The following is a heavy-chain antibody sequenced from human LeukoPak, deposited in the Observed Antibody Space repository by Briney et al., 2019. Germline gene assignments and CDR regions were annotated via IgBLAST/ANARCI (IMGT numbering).Heavy chain of an antibody. J-gene: IGHJ4*02. CDR1: GGTFNDYT. CDR3: ARKGDRSYCGGDCYSD. Sequence: GSSVKVSCKASGGTFNDYTISWVRQAPGQGLEWMGKIIPSLHIANYAQMFQGRVTFTADKSTTTAYMELTSLRSEDTAVYYCARKGDRSYCGGDCYSDWGQGTLVTVSS. CDR2: IIPSLHIA. V-gene: IGHV1-69*02. D-gene: IGHD2-21*01.